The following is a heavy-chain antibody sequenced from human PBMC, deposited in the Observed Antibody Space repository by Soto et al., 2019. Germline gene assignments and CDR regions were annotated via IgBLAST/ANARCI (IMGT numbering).Heavy chain of an antibody. Sequence: PGGALRLSCAASGFTVSTYSMNWVRQAAGKGLECVSYISSSSRTIYYADSVKGRFTISRDNAKNSLSLQMNSLRDEDTAVYYCARDYYDSSGYFGYWGHGALITVSP. V-gene: IGHV3-48*02. CDR2: ISSSSRTI. J-gene: IGHJ4*01. CDR1: GFTVSTYS. CDR3: ARDYYDSSGYFGY. D-gene: IGHD3-22*01.